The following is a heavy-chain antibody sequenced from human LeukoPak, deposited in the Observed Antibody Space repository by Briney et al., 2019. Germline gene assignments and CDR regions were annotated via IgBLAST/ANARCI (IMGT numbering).Heavy chain of an antibody. CDR2: INHSGST. J-gene: IGHJ4*01. V-gene: IGHV4-34*01. Sequence: SETLSLTYAVYGVSFSGYYWSWLRQPPGKGLEWLGEINHSGSTNYNPSLKSRVTISVDTSKNQFSLKLSSVTAADTAVYYCARAGTGDCSSTSCTVDYWGQEPWSPSPQ. CDR1: GVSFSGYY. D-gene: IGHD2-2*01. CDR3: ARAGTGDCSSTSCTVDY.